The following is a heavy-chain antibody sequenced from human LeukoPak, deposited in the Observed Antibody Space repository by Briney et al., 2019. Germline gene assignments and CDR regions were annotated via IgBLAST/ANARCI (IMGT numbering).Heavy chain of an antibody. CDR1: GYTFTGYY. Sequence: ASVKVSCKASGYTFTGYYMHWVRQAPGQGLEWMGWVNPNSGGTNHAQKFQGRVTMTRDTSISTAYMELSRLRSDDTAVYYCARGFVVVPAAIPLQLWWYWGQGTLVTVSS. CDR2: VNPNSGGT. J-gene: IGHJ4*02. V-gene: IGHV1-2*02. CDR3: ARGFVVVPAAIPLQLWWY. D-gene: IGHD2-2*01.